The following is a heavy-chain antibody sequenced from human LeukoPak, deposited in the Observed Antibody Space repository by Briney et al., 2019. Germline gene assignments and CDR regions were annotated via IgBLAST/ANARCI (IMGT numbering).Heavy chain of an antibody. V-gene: IGHV4-61*02. Sequence: PSQTLSLTCTVSGGSISSGNYYWNWVRQPAGKGLEWIGRIWADGAPTYRPSLKSRVTISVDTSKNQFSLRLSSVTAADTAVYYCARGRDSRGYQFMGFDSWGQGTLVTVSS. CDR2: IWADGAP. D-gene: IGHD3-22*01. CDR3: ARGRDSRGYQFMGFDS. J-gene: IGHJ4*02. CDR1: GGSISSGNYY.